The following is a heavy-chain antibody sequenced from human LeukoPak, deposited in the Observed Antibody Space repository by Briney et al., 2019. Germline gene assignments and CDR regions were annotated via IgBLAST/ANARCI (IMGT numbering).Heavy chain of an antibody. CDR1: GGSISSYY. CDR2: IYYSGST. CDR3: ARDGYNIAGAFDI. V-gene: IGHV4-59*01. J-gene: IGHJ3*02. Sequence: SETLSLTCTVSGGSISSYYWSWIRQPPGKGLEWIGYIYYSGSTNYNPSLKSRVTISVDTSKNQFSLKLSSVTAADTAVYYCARDGYNIAGAFDIWGQGTMVTVSS. D-gene: IGHD5-24*01.